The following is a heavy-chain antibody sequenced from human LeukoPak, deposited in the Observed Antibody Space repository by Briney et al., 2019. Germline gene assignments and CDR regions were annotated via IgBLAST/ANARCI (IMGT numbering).Heavy chain of an antibody. D-gene: IGHD3-10*01. CDR2: IYYSGST. V-gene: IGHV4-59*08. J-gene: IGHJ5*02. CDR3: ARVMGGFGELSAWFDP. CDR1: GGSISSYY. Sequence: PSETLSLTCTVSGGSISSYYWSWIRQPPGKGLEWIGYIYYSGSTNYNPSLKSRVTISVDTSKNQFSLKLSSVTAADTAVYYCARVMGGFGELSAWFDPWGQGTLVTVSS.